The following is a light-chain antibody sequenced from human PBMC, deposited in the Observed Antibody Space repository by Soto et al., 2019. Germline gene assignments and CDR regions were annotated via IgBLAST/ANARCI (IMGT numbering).Light chain of an antibody. CDR2: GTS. Sequence: EIVMTQSPATLSVSPGERATLSCRASQSVNINLAWYQQKPGQAPRLLIYGTSTGATGVPARFSGSGSGTEFTLTISNLQSEDFAVYYCQQYNDWPPLTFGGGTKVDI. V-gene: IGKV3-15*01. CDR1: QSVNIN. CDR3: QQYNDWPPLT. J-gene: IGKJ4*01.